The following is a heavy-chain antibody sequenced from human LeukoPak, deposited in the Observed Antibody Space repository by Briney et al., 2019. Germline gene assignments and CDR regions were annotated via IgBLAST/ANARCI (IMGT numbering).Heavy chain of an antibody. CDR2: IYYSGST. Sequence: SETLSLTCTVSGGSISSYYWSWIRQPPGKGLEWIGYIYYSGSTNYNPSLKSRVTISVDTSKNQFSLKLSSVTAADTAVYYCARVRGAYYDSSGYYYDAFDIWGQGTMVTVSS. CDR3: ARVRGAYYDSSGYYYDAFDI. J-gene: IGHJ3*02. V-gene: IGHV4-59*01. CDR1: GGSISSYY. D-gene: IGHD3-22*01.